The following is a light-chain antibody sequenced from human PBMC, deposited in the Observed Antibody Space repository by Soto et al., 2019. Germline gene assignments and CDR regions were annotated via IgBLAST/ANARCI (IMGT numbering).Light chain of an antibody. V-gene: IGKV3-15*01. Sequence: EVVMTQSPATLSVSPGERATLSCRASQSVNANLAWYQQKPGQAPRLLIHGASNRATGIPARFSGSGFGTDFILTISSLQSEDFAVYYSQHYNTWLWTFGQGTKL. CDR2: GAS. J-gene: IGKJ1*01. CDR1: QSVNAN. CDR3: QHYNTWLWT.